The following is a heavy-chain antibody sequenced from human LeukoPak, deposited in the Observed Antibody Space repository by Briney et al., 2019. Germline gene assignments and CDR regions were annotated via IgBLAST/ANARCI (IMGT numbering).Heavy chain of an antibody. J-gene: IGHJ6*02. CDR1: RFTFRSYS. Sequence: GGSPRLSCAASRFTFRSYSMFGVRQAPGKGLEWVSSISSSSSYIYYADSVKGRFTISRDNAKNSLYLQMNSLRAEDTAVYYCARECVVVVDATLVGYGMDVWGQGTTVTVSS. CDR3: ARECVVVVDATLVGYGMDV. V-gene: IGHV3-21*01. CDR2: ISSSSSYI. D-gene: IGHD2-15*01.